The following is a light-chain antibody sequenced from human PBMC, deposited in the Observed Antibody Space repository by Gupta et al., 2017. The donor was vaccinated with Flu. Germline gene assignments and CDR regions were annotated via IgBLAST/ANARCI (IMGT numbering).Light chain of an antibody. V-gene: IGKV3-20*01. CDR3: QQYCRTPWT. CDR2: GAS. Sequence: ETVLTQSPGTLSVSPGERATLSCRASQNVPSNYLAWYQQKTGQAPRLLIFGASSRATGIPDRFRGSGSRTDFTLTINRVEPEEFAVYFCQQYCRTPWTFGRGTKVDVK. CDR1: QNVPSNY. J-gene: IGKJ1*01.